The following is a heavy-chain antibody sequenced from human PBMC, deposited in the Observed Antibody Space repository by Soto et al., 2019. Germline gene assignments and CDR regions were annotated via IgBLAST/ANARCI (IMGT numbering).Heavy chain of an antibody. CDR2: ISAYNGNT. CDR3: AKDNRGDTAYWYYDF. Sequence: QVQRMHSGAAVKKPGASVKFSCKASGYRFTSYAISWVRQAPGQGLEWTGGISAYNGNTTYAPKLQGRVPMTTDTSTNTAYMELRILRSDDTAVYYCAKDNRGDTAYWYYDFWGRGTLVTVSS. CDR1: GYRFTSYA. D-gene: IGHD2-21*02. J-gene: IGHJ2*01. V-gene: IGHV1-18*01.